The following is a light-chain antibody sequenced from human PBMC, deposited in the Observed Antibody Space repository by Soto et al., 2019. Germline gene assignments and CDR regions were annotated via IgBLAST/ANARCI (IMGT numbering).Light chain of an antibody. CDR3: QQYGSSPLT. CDR1: QSVSSSY. Sequence: ENVLTQSPGTLSLSPGERATVSCRASQSVSSSYLAWYQQKPGQAPRLLIYGASRRATGIPDRFSGSGSGTDFALTIRRLEPEDFAVYYCQQYGSSPLTFGGGTKVDIK. CDR2: GAS. J-gene: IGKJ4*01. V-gene: IGKV3-20*01.